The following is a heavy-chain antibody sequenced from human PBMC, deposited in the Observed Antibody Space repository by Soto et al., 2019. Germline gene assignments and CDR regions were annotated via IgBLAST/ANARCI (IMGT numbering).Heavy chain of an antibody. CDR1: GFTFDDYA. V-gene: IGHV3-9*01. J-gene: IGHJ3*02. Sequence: EVQLVESGGGLVQPGRSLRLSCAASGFTFDDYAMHWVRQAPGKGLEWVSGIDWNSGSIAYADSVKGRFTISRDNAKNSLYLQMNSLRAEDTALYYCAKVRRGRGQLLLDAFDIWGQGTMVTVSS. CDR3: AKVRRGRGQLLLDAFDI. D-gene: IGHD2-15*01. CDR2: IDWNSGSI.